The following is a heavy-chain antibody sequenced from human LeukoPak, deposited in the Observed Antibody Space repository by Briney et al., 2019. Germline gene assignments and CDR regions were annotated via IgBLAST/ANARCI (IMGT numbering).Heavy chain of an antibody. CDR1: GFTFSSYG. CDR3: TRDAILGAPDYFAY. J-gene: IGHJ4*02. CDR2: ILDDGSTN. D-gene: IGHD1-26*01. V-gene: IGHV3-30*03. Sequence: GGSLRHSCADPGFTFSSYGTYSVRQAPGKGLEWVAVILDDGSTNYYADSVKGRFTSSRDNSNNTMYLQMNTLREENTAVYYCTRDAILGAPDYFAYWGQGTLVTVSS.